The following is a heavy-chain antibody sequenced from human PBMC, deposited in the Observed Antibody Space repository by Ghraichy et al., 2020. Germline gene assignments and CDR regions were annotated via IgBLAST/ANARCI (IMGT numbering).Heavy chain of an antibody. CDR1: GGSFSGYH. Sequence: SQTLSLTCAVYGGSFSGYHWSWIRQAPGKGLEWIGEINHSGSTKYNPSLKSRVTISVDTSKNQFSLNLNSVTAADSAVYYCAALGYCSNGECPSVDYWGQGIPVTVSS. V-gene: IGHV4-34*01. D-gene: IGHD2-8*01. CDR3: AALGYCSNGECPSVDY. J-gene: IGHJ4*02. CDR2: INHSGST.